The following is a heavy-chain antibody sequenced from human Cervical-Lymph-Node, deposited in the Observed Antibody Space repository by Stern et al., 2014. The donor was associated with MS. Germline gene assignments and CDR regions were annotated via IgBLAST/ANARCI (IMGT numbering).Heavy chain of an antibody. Sequence: EVQLVQSGAELIRPGESLKISCKGSGFKFSIYWIAWVRQMPGKGLEWMGSTYPGDAATRYRPSFQGQVTMSADKSTSTAYLQWSTLNASATAMYFCARQTTAWASDVWGQGTLVTVSS. D-gene: IGHD1-14*01. V-gene: IGHV5-51*01. CDR2: TYPGDAAT. CDR1: GFKFSIYW. CDR3: ARQTTAWASDV. J-gene: IGHJ4*02.